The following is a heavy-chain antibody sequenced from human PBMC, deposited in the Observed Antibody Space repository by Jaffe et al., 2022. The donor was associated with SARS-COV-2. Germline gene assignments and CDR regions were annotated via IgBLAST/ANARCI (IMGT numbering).Heavy chain of an antibody. CDR2: IYYSGST. CDR3: ARDVVPKRLSNAFDI. J-gene: IGHJ3*02. V-gene: IGHV4-59*01. Sequence: QVQLQESGPGLVKPSETLSLNCSVSGDSMVSYHWSWIRQPPGGGLQWIGYIYYSGSTYYNPSLKSRVTMSVDMSKNQFSLKLSSVTAADTAVYYCARDVVPKRLSNAFDIWGQGTMVTVSS. CDR1: GDSMVSYH.